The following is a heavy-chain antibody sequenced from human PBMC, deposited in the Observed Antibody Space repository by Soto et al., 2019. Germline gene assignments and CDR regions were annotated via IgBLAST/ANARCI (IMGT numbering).Heavy chain of an antibody. J-gene: IGHJ6*02. CDR1: GYSFTSYW. CDR2: IYPGDSDT. D-gene: IGHD3-3*01. Sequence: PGESLKISCKGSGYSFTSYWIGWVRKMPGKGLEWMGIIYPGDSDTRYSPSFHGQVTISADKSISTAYLQWSSLNASDTAMYYCARLLQIRFPGVVIIGYYYGMDVWGQGTTVTGSS. CDR3: ARLLQIRFPGVVIIGYYYGMDV. V-gene: IGHV5-51*01.